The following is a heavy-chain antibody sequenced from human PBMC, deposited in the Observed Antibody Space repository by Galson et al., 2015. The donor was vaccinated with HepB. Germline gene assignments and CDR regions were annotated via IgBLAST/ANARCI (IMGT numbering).Heavy chain of an antibody. CDR1: GFSLSTSGVG. J-gene: IGHJ4*02. CDR2: IYWDDDK. D-gene: IGHD6-19*01. Sequence: PALVKPTQTLTLTCTFSGFSLSTSGVGVGWIRQPPGRALEWLALIYWDDDKRYSPSLKSGLTITKDTSKNQVVLTMTNMDPVDTATYYCAHTLYSSGWYGGNYFDYWGQGTLVTVSS. V-gene: IGHV2-5*02. CDR3: AHTLYSSGWYGGNYFDY.